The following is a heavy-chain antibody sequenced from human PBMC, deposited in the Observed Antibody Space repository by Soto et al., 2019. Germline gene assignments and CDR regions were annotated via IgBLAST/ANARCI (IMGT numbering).Heavy chain of an antibody. CDR3: ARDHGLQSTLYFDY. J-gene: IGHJ4*02. CDR2: IIPIFGTA. V-gene: IGHV1-69*13. D-gene: IGHD4-4*01. Sequence: GASVKVSCKASGGTFSTYAISWVRQAPGQGLEWMGGIIPIFGTANYAQKFQGRVTITADESTSTAYMELSSLRSEDTAVYYCARDHGLQSTLYFDYWGQGTLVTVSS. CDR1: GGTFSTYA.